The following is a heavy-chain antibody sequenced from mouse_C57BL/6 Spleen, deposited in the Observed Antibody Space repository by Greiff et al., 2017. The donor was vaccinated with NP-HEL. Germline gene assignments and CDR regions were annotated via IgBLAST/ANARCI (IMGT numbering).Heavy chain of an antibody. CDR3: AIYYGYEDYAMDY. D-gene: IGHD2-2*01. J-gene: IGHJ4*01. CDR2: IWSGGST. Sequence: VQLKESGPGLVQPSQSLSITCTVSGFSLTSYGVHWVRQSPGKGLEWLGVIWSGGSTDYNAAFISRLSISKDNSKSQVFFKMNSLQADDTAIYYCAIYYGYEDYAMDYWGQGTSVTVSS. CDR1: GFSLTSYG. V-gene: IGHV2-2*01.